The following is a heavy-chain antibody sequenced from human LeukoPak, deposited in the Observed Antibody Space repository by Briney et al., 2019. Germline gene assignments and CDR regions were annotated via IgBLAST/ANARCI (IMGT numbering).Heavy chain of an antibody. J-gene: IGHJ6*02. V-gene: IGHV3-66*01. Sequence: PGGSLRLSCAASGFTVSSNYMSWVRQAPGKGPEWVSVIYSGGSTYYADSVKGRFTISRDNSKNTLYLQMNSLRAEDTAVYYCARDYRDLSPPYYYGMDVWGQGTTVTVSS. CDR1: GFTVSSNY. CDR2: IYSGGST. D-gene: IGHD1-26*01. CDR3: ARDYRDLSPPYYYGMDV.